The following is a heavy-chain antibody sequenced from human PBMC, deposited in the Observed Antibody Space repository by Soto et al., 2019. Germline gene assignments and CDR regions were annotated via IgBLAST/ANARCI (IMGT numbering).Heavy chain of an antibody. CDR1: GFTFSNYG. Sequence: QGQLVESGGGVVQPGRSLRLSCAASGFTFSNYGMHWVRQAPGKGLEWVAVISYDGSNKYYADSVKGRFTISRDNSKNTLYLQMNSLRAEDTAVYYCAKDLGSVSYLFDAFDIWGQGTMVTVSS. CDR3: AKDLGSVSYLFDAFDI. J-gene: IGHJ3*02. CDR2: ISYDGSNK. V-gene: IGHV3-30*18. D-gene: IGHD1-26*01.